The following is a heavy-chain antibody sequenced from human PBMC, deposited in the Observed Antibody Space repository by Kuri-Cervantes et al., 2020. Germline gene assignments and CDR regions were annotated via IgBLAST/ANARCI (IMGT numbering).Heavy chain of an antibody. CDR2: ITTSDYT. D-gene: IGHD3-3*01. V-gene: IGHV3-23*01. J-gene: IGHJ4*02. CDR1: GFTFSSYW. Sequence: GGSLRLSCAASGFTFSSYWMSWVRQAPGKGLEWLSAITTSDYTHYADSAKGRFTISRDSSKNTLYLQMNSLRAEDTAVYYCAKVAWSGSGSSYFFHYWGQGTLVTVSS. CDR3: AKVAWSGSGSSYFFHY.